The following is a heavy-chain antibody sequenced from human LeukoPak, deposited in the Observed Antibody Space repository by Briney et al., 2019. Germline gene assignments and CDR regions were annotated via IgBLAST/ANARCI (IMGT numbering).Heavy chain of an antibody. D-gene: IGHD3-22*01. CDR2: LYHPDST. V-gene: IGHV4-38-2*01. CDR3: AGTDSNGGAFDI. J-gene: IGHJ3*02. Sequence: SETLSLTCGVSGYPINNAYYWVWIRQPPGKGLEWIGSLYHPDSTYYNPSLKSRVTMSVDTSKDQFSLNLRSVTAADTALYYCAGTDSNGGAFDIWGQGTVVTVSS. CDR1: GYPINNAYY.